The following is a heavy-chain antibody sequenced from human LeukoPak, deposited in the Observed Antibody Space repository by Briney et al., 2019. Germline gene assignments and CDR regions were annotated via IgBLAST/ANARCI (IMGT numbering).Heavy chain of an antibody. CDR3: ARHLSRGKDY. CDR1: GASIDTNNYY. J-gene: IGHJ4*02. Sequence: PSEPLSLTCSVSGASIDTNNYYWSWIHQPPGNWLEWIGTIYYTGVTYYKPSLKSRVTISVHASKTQFSLRLNSVTAADTGVYYCARHLSRGKDYWGRGTLVTVSS. CDR2: IYYTGVT. V-gene: IGHV4-39*01.